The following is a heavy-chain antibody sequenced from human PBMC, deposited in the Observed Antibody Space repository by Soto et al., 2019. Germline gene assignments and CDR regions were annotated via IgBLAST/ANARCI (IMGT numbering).Heavy chain of an antibody. V-gene: IGHV1-18*01. Sequence: VSVKVSCKASGYTFSRYGISWVRQAPGQGLEWMGWISAYNGNTNYAQKLQGRVTMTTDTSTSTAYMELRSLRSDDTAVYYCARAMYDFWSGYTDYWGQGTLVTVSS. CDR3: ARAMYDFWSGYTDY. D-gene: IGHD3-3*01. J-gene: IGHJ4*02. CDR2: ISAYNGNT. CDR1: GYTFSRYG.